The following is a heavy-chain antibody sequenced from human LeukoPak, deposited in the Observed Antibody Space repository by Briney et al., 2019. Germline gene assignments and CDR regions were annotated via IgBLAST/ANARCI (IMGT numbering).Heavy chain of an antibody. CDR2: ISYDGSNK. J-gene: IGHJ6*03. CDR1: GFTFSSYA. Sequence: GGSLRLSCAASGFTFSSYAMHWVRQAPGKGLEWVAVISYDGSNKYYADSVKGRFTISRDNAKNSLYLQMNSLRAEDTALYYCARSRGGSYYMDVWGKGTTVTVSS. CDR3: ARSRGGSYYMDV. D-gene: IGHD1-26*01. V-gene: IGHV3-30*04.